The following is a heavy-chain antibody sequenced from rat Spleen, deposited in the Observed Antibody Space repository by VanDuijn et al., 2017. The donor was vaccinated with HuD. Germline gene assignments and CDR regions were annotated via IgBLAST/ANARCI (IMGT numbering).Heavy chain of an antibody. J-gene: IGHJ2*01. CDR3: ARHNSGYGYFDY. V-gene: IGHV5-7*01. CDR2: ISYDGSST. Sequence: EVQLVESGGGLVQPGRSMKLSCAASGFTFSSFPMAWVRQAPTKGLEWVATISYDGSSTYYRDSVKGRFTISRDNAKSTLYLQMDSLRSEDTATYYCARHNSGYGYFDYWGQGVMVTVSS. D-gene: IGHD4-3*01. CDR1: GFTFSSFP.